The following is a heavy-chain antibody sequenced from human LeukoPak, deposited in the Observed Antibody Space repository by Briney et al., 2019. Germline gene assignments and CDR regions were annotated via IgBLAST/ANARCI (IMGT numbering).Heavy chain of an antibody. CDR1: GGSISSGSYY. CDR2: IYTSGST. V-gene: IGHV4-61*02. Sequence: PSETLSLTCTVSGGSISSGSYYWSWIRQPAGKGLEWIGRIYTSGSTNYNPSLKSRVTISVDTSKNQFSLKLSSVTAADTAVYYCARDCFRAGGSWYDYWGQGTLVTVSS. CDR3: ARDCFRAGGSWYDY. J-gene: IGHJ4*02. D-gene: IGHD6-13*01.